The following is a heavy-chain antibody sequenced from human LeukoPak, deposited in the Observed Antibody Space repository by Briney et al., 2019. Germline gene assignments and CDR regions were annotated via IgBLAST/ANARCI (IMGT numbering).Heavy chain of an antibody. CDR3: ARTIAVAGTVLLPH. CDR1: GYTFTSYD. V-gene: IGHV1-8*01. CDR2: MNPNSGNT. Sequence: ASVKVSCKASGYTFTSYDINWVRQATGQGLEWMGWMNPNSGNTGYAQKFQGRVTMTRNTSISTAYMERSSLRSEDTAVYYCARTIAVAGTVLLPHWGQGTLVTVSS. J-gene: IGHJ4*02. D-gene: IGHD6-19*01.